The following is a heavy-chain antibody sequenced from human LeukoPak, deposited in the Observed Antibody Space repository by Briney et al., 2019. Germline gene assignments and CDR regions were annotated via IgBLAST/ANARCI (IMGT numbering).Heavy chain of an antibody. CDR2: ITGTGGR. Sequence: GGSLRLSCAVSGFTLTNHGVSWVRQAPGKGLEWVSIITGTGGRYYGDSVKGRFILSRDNSKNTVYMQMSSLRAEDTATYYCAKDYCRDGDCPFPFLDSWGQGTLVTVSS. D-gene: IGHD2-21*02. V-gene: IGHV3-23*01. CDR1: GFTLTNHG. CDR3: AKDYCRDGDCPFPFLDS. J-gene: IGHJ4*02.